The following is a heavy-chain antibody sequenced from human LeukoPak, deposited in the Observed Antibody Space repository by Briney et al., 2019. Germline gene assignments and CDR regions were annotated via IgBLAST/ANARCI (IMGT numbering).Heavy chain of an antibody. Sequence: PSETLSLTCTVSGGSISTYYWSWIRQPPGKGLEWIAYIYYSGSTNYNPSLKSRVTISVDTPKNLFSLKLSSVTAADTAVYYCARGGSYYGYFDYWGHGALVTVSS. CDR2: IYYSGST. J-gene: IGHJ4*01. D-gene: IGHD1-26*01. CDR1: GGSISTYY. V-gene: IGHV4-59*01. CDR3: ARGGSYYGYFDY.